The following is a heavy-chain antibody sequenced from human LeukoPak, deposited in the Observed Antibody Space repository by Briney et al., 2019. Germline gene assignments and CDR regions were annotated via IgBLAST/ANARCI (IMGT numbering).Heavy chain of an antibody. D-gene: IGHD1-26*01. CDR1: GAPITTSNHY. CDR3: APSGPTYYSPVDF. Sequence: PSETLSLTCTVSGAPITTSNHYWGWIRQTPGKTLEWIANIYYSGHTLYNPSLKSRALISVDTSSNQFSLRLTSVTAADTAVYCAAPSGPTYYSPVDFWGQGTSVSVSS. CDR2: IYYSGHT. J-gene: IGHJ4*02. V-gene: IGHV4-39*01.